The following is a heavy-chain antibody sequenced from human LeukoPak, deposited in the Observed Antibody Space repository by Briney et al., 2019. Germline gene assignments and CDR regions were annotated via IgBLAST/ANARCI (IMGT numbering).Heavy chain of an antibody. CDR2: ISSSSSTI. D-gene: IGHD4-23*01. CDR3: ARDLDYGGNADFDY. V-gene: IGHV3-48*01. Sequence: GGSLRLSCAASGFTFSSYSMNWVRQAPGKGLEWVSYISSSSSTIYYADSVKGRFTISRDNAKNSLYLQMNSLRAEDTAVYYCARDLDYGGNADFDYWGQGTLVTVSS. J-gene: IGHJ4*02. CDR1: GFTFSSYS.